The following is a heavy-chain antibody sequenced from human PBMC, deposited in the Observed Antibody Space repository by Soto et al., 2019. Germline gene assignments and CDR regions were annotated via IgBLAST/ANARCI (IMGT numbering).Heavy chain of an antibody. CDR2: IIPILGIA. Sequence: QVQLVQSGAEVKKPGSSVKVSCKASGGTFSSYNISWVRQAPGQGLEWMGRIIPILGIANYAQKFQGRVTITADKSTSTAYMELSSLRSEDTAVYYCARGIAAAGTPHWFDPWGQGTLVTVSS. CDR3: ARGIAAAGTPHWFDP. V-gene: IGHV1-69*02. CDR1: GGTFSSYN. D-gene: IGHD6-13*01. J-gene: IGHJ5*02.